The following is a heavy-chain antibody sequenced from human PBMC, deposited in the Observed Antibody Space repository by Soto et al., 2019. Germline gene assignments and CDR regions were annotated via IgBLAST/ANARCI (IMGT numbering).Heavy chain of an antibody. Sequence: PGGSLRLSCETSGFTSSTYGMHWVRQAPGKGLEWVAVISYDGTRKHNADSVKGRFTISRDNFMNTLHLQMNSLRGDDTAVYYCAKDSGGSFYDGVDYWGQGTLVTVSS. CDR3: AKDSGGSFYDGVDY. CDR2: ISYDGTRK. CDR1: GFTSSTYG. J-gene: IGHJ4*02. V-gene: IGHV3-30*18. D-gene: IGHD1-26*01.